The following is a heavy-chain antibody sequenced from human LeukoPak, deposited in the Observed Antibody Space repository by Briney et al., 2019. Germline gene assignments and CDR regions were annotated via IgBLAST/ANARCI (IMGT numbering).Heavy chain of an antibody. J-gene: IGHJ4*02. CDR2: ISGSSGII. CDR1: GFTFNTYT. D-gene: IGHD2/OR15-2a*01. Sequence: GGSLRLSCAASGFTFNTYTMNWVRQAPGKGLEWVSYISGSSGIIDYADSVRGRFTISRDNAKNSLYLQMNSLRAEDTAVYYCARGPTRANSTDYWGQGALVTVSS. V-gene: IGHV3-48*01. CDR3: ARGPTRANSTDY.